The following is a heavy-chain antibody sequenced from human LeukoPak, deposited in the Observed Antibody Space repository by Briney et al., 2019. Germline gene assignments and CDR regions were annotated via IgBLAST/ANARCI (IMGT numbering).Heavy chain of an antibody. CDR3: ARDVCSGGSCYRNFDY. D-gene: IGHD2-15*01. V-gene: IGHV1-69*13. Sequence: GASVKVSCKASGGTFTSYAISWVRQAPGQGREWMGGIIPIFGTANYAQKFQGRVTITADESTSTAYMELSSLRSEDTAVYYCARDVCSGGSCYRNFDYWGQGTLVTVSS. J-gene: IGHJ4*02. CDR2: IIPIFGTA. CDR1: GGTFTSYA.